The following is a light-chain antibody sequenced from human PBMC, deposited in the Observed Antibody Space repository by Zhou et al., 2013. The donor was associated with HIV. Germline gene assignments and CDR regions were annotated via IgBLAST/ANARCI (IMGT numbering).Light chain of an antibody. CDR3: QQFNGYPT. CDR1: QGISSD. Sequence: AIQLTQSPSSLSASVGDRVNITCRASQGISSDLAWYQQRPGRAPKFLIYDASTLHSGVPSRFSGSGSGTDFTLTINSLQPEDFATYYCQQFNGYPTFGQGRRLEIK. J-gene: IGKJ5*01. CDR2: DAS. V-gene: IGKV1-13*02.